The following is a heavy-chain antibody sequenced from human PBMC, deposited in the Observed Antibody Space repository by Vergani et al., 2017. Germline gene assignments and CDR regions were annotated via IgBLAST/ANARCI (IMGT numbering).Heavy chain of an antibody. V-gene: IGHV5-51*01. D-gene: IGHD5-18*01. Sequence: EVQLVQSGAEVKKPGESLKISCAGSGYTFTDYWVGWVRQKPGKGLEWMGVVYARDSITRYSLSFEGQVTISADKSINTAYLEWDSLRASDSAMYYCARQFWGGGGYRFDHWGQGTLVTVSS. CDR3: ARQFWGGGGYRFDH. J-gene: IGHJ4*02. CDR1: GYTFTDYW. CDR2: VYARDSIT.